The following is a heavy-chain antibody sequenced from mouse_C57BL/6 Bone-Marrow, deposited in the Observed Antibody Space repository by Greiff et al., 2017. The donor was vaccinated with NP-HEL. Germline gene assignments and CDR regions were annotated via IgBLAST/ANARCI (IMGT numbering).Heavy chain of an antibody. J-gene: IGHJ2*01. CDR2: IHPNSGST. CDR1: GYTFTSYW. Sequence: VQLQESGAELVKPGASVKLSCKASGYTFTSYWMHWVKQRPGQGLEWIGMIHPNSGSTYYNEKFKSKATLTLDKSSSTPYMQLSSLTSEDSAVYYCARWVGLWGQGTTLTVSS. D-gene: IGHD1-1*02. V-gene: IGHV1-64*01. CDR3: ARWVGL.